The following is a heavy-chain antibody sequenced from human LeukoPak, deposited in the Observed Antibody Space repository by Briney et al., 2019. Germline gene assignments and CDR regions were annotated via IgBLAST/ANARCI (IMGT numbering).Heavy chain of an antibody. CDR2: IIPSGGST. CDR1: GYTFTGYY. J-gene: IGHJ4*02. Sequence: ASVKVSCKASGYTFTGYYMHWVRQAPGQGLEWMGIIIPSGGSTTYAQNFQGRVTMTRDMSSSTVYLELSSLRSEDTAMYYCAREGGYPPYFDYWGQGALVTVSS. CDR3: AREGGYPPYFDY. D-gene: IGHD5-12*01. V-gene: IGHV1-46*01.